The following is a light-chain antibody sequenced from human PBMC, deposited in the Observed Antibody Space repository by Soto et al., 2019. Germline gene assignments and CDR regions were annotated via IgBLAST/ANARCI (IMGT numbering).Light chain of an antibody. Sequence: QSVLTQPASVSGSPGQSIIISCTGTSSDVGGYNYVSWYQQYPGKAPKLMIYDVSDRPSGVSNRFSGSKSGNTASLTISGLQPEDEADYFCSSYTSGNTPYVFGTGTKSPS. V-gene: IGLV2-14*01. CDR2: DVS. J-gene: IGLJ1*01. CDR3: SSYTSGNTPYV. CDR1: SSDVGGYNY.